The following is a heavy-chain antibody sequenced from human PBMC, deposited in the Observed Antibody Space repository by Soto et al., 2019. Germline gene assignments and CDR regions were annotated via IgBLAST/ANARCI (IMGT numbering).Heavy chain of an antibody. D-gene: IGHD3-3*01. CDR1: GGTFSSYT. CDR2: IIPILGIA. Sequence: SVKVSCKASGGTFSSYTISWVRQAPGQGLEWKGRIIPILGIANYAQKFQGRVTITADKSTSTAYMELSSLRSEDTAVYYCARSGPITIFGVVTYYYYMDVWGKGTTVTVSS. V-gene: IGHV1-69*02. J-gene: IGHJ6*03. CDR3: ARSGPITIFGVVTYYYYMDV.